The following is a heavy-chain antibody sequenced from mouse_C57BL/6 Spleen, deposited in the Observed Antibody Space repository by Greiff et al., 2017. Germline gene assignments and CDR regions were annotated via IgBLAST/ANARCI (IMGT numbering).Heavy chain of an antibody. V-gene: IGHV5-16*01. CDR3: ARDPYYYYGSSYWYCDV. CDR2: INYDGSST. Sequence: DVKLVESEGGLVQPGSSMKLSCTASGFTFSDYYMAWVRQVPEKGLEWVANINYDGSSTYYLDSLKSRFIISRDNAKNILYLQMSSLKSEDTATYYCARDPYYYYGSSYWYCDVWGTGTTVTVSS. J-gene: IGHJ1*03. D-gene: IGHD1-1*01. CDR1: GFTFSDYY.